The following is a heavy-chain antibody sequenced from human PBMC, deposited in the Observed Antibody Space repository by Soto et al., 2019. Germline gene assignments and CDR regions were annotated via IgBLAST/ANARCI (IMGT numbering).Heavy chain of an antibody. D-gene: IGHD2-15*01. CDR2: IGLSGGST. V-gene: IGHV3-23*01. J-gene: IGHJ4*02. CDR1: GFTFSSYA. CDR3: AKDPPPQYWSGGSCYSF. Sequence: EVQLLESGGGLVQPGGSLRLSCAASGFTFSSYAMIWVRQAPGKGLEWVSTIGLSGGSTYYADSVQGRFTISRDNSKNTLYLQMNSLRTEDTAVYYCAKDPPPQYWSGGSCYSFWGQGTLVTVSS.